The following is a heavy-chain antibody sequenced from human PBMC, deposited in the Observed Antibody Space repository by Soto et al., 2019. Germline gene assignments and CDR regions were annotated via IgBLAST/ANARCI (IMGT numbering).Heavy chain of an antibody. CDR3: ARGGASSKWFDP. Sequence: PSETLSLTCTVSGGSISSDASFWSWIRQLPGKGPEWIAFISYSGTTSYNPSPRSRVTISADTSKSQFSLNLSSVTAADTAVYYCARGGASSKWFDPWGQG. J-gene: IGHJ5*02. CDR1: GGSISSDASF. D-gene: IGHD2-15*01. V-gene: IGHV4-31*03. CDR2: ISYSGTT.